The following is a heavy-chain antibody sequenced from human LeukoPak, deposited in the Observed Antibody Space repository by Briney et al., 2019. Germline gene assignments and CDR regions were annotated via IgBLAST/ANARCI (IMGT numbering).Heavy chain of an antibody. J-gene: IGHJ4*02. CDR1: GYTFVGYY. Sequence: ASVKVSCKASGYTFVGYYLHWVRQAPGQGLEWMAWIDPYTGNTHYAQKFQGRTTATRDTSVSTTYMELSWLTSDDTARYYCAREYSASEHWGQGTLVTVSS. V-gene: IGHV1-2*02. D-gene: IGHD5-12*01. CDR2: IDPYTGNT. CDR3: AREYSASEH.